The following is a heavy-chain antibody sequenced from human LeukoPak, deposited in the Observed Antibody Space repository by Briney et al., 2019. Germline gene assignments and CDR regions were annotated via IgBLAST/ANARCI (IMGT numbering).Heavy chain of an antibody. V-gene: IGHV7-4-1*02. Sequence: ASVKVSCRASGYIFDIYAMIWVRQAPGQGLELMGWINTNTGIPTYAQGFTGRFVFSLDTSVSTAYLHISSLKTEDAAVYYCARDYTVALGTTTYFQHWGQGTLVTVSS. CDR1: GYIFDIYA. J-gene: IGHJ1*01. CDR3: ARDYTVALGTTTYFQH. D-gene: IGHD1-7*01. CDR2: INTNTGIP.